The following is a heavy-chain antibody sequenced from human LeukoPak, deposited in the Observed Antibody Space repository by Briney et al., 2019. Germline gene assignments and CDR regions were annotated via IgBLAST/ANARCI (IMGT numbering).Heavy chain of an antibody. Sequence: ASVKVSCKASGYTFTSYGISWVRQAPGQGLEWMGWISAYNGNTNHAQKLQGRVTMTTDTSTSTAYMELRSLRSDDTAVYYCATGSRGWNDYGDYVPSDYWGQGTLVTVSS. D-gene: IGHD4-17*01. CDR3: ATGSRGWNDYGDYVPSDY. V-gene: IGHV1-18*01. CDR2: ISAYNGNT. J-gene: IGHJ4*02. CDR1: GYTFTSYG.